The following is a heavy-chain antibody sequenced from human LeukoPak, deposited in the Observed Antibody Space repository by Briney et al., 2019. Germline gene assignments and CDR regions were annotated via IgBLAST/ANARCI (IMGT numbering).Heavy chain of an antibody. CDR1: CASFTVYY. D-gene: IGHD1-14*01. CDR3: AKPGWPGDAFDI. V-gene: IGHV4-34*01. J-gene: IGHJ3*02. Sequence: SQSLSLACPVYCASFTVYYWSWVRHPPGNWREWIGEINHIGRTNYHTTFKSRVTISVDTSKSQLSLKLSSVTAADTAVYYCAKPGWPGDAFDIWGQGTMVTVSS. CDR2: INHIGRT.